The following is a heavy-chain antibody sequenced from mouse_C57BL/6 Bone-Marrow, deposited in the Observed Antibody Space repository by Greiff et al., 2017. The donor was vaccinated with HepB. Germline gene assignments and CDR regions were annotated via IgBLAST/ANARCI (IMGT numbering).Heavy chain of an antibody. V-gene: IGHV5-6*01. CDR2: ISSGGSYT. J-gene: IGHJ3*01. D-gene: IGHD2-1*01. CDR3: AIHKIYYGNYGFAY. Sequence: EVHLVESGGDLVKPGGSLKLSCAASGFTFSSYGMSWVRQTPDKRLEWVATISSGGSYTYYPDSVKGRFTISRNNAKNTLYLQMSRQKSEDTAMYSCAIHKIYYGNYGFAYWGQGTLVTVSA. CDR1: GFTFSSYG.